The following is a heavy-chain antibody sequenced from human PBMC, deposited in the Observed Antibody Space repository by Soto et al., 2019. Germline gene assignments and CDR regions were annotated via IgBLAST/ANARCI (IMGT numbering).Heavy chain of an antibody. CDR1: GLDFSSEV. CDR3: AKVGPSYYYGMDV. V-gene: IGHV3-23*01. D-gene: IGHD1-26*01. Sequence: GGSLRLSCAASGLDFSSEVMCWVRQAPGKGLEWVSSISGSGRTIYHADFMRGRFAISRDNSKNSLYLQLNKLRVDDTAVYYCAKVGPSYYYGMDVWGQGTTVTVAS. CDR2: ISGSGRTI. J-gene: IGHJ6*02.